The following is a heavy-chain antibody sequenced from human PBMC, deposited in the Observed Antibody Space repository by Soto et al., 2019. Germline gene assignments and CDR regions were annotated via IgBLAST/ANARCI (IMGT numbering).Heavy chain of an antibody. V-gene: IGHV3-48*02. CDR2: ISSSSSTI. CDR1: GFTFSSYS. Sequence: EVQLVESGGGLVQPGGSLRLSCAASGFTFSSYSMNWVSQAPGKGLEWVSYISSSSSTIYYADSVKGRFTISRDNAKNSLYLQMNSLRDEDTAVYYCARGVSRVAAAGTSAFDIWGQGTMVTVSS. J-gene: IGHJ3*02. CDR3: ARGVSRVAAAGTSAFDI. D-gene: IGHD6-13*01.